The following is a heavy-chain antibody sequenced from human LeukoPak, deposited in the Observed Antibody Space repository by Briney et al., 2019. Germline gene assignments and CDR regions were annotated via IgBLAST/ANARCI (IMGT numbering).Heavy chain of an antibody. D-gene: IGHD4-11*01. J-gene: IGHJ4*02. CDR1: GFTFSSYA. Sequence: GGSLRLSCAASGFTFSSYAMTWVRQAPRKGLEWVSTISGDGTETFYADSVKGRFTISRDNSKNTHYLQMSSLRAEDTGIYYCAKGGHYSFFDYWGQGTLVTVSS. CDR2: ISGDGTET. CDR3: AKGGHYSFFDY. V-gene: IGHV3-23*01.